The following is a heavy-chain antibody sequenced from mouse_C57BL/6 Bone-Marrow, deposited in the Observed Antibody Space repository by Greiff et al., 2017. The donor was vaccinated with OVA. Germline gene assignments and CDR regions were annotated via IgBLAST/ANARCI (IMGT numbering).Heavy chain of an antibody. CDR3: AFRGDYGDGAGPYFDY. J-gene: IGHJ2*01. Sequence: QVQLQQPGAELVKPGASVKMSCKASGYTFTSYWITWVKQRPGPGLEWIGDIYPGSGSTNYNEKFKSKATLTVDTSSSTAYMQLSSLTSEVSAVYYCAFRGDYGDGAGPYFDYWGQGTTLTVSS. D-gene: IGHD2-13*01. CDR1: GYTFTSYW. CDR2: IYPGSGST. V-gene: IGHV1-55*01.